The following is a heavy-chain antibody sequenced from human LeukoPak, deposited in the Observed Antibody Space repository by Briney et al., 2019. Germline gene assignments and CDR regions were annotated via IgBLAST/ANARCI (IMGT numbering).Heavy chain of an antibody. J-gene: IGHJ4*02. V-gene: IGHV1-69*13. CDR3: ARDLGSIAARSFDY. CDR2: IIPIFGTA. Sequence: ASVKVSCKASGGTFSSYAISWVRQAPGQGLEWMGGIIPIFGTANYAQKFQGRVTITADESTSTAYMELSSLRSEDTAVYYCARDLGSIAARSFDYWGQGTLVTVSS. D-gene: IGHD6-6*01. CDR1: GGTFSSYA.